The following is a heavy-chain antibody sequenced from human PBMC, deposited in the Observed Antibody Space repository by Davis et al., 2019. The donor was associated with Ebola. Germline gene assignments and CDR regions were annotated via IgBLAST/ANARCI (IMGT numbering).Heavy chain of an antibody. V-gene: IGHV3-13*01. J-gene: IGHJ6*02. D-gene: IGHD3-10*01. CDR2: IGTAGDT. CDR3: AKDPLVRGVLYYYGMDV. CDR1: GFTFSSYD. Sequence: GESLKISCAASGFTFSSYDMHWVRQATGKRLEWVSAIGTAGDTYYPGSVKGRFTISRANAKSSLYLQMNSLRAEDTAVYYCAKDPLVRGVLYYYGMDVWGQGTTVTVSS.